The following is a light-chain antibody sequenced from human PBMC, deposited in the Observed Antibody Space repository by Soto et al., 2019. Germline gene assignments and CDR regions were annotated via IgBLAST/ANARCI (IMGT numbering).Light chain of an antibody. V-gene: IGLV1-51*02. CDR2: ENN. CDR3: GTWDTSLSAGV. CDR1: SSNIGNNY. Sequence: QSVLTQPPSVSAAPGQKVTISYSGSSSNIGNNYVSWYQHLPGTAPKFLIYENNKRPSGIPDRFSGSKSGTSATLGITGLQTGDEADYYCGTWDTSLSAGVFGGGTKVTVL. J-gene: IGLJ3*02.